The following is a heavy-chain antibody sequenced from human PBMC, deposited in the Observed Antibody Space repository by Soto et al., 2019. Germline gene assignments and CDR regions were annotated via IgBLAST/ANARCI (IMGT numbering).Heavy chain of an antibody. D-gene: IGHD3-3*01. CDR2: IYYSGSN. V-gene: IGHV4-61*01. Sequence: SETLSLTCTVSGGSISSGSYFFPWLRHHQEKGLEWIRYIYYSGSNNYNPSLKSRVTIAVDTSKNQFSLKLSSVSAADTAVYYCARDGSRYDFWSGPYCFDYWGQGTLVTVSS. CDR1: GGSISSGSYF. J-gene: IGHJ4*02. CDR3: ARDGSRYDFWSGPYCFDY.